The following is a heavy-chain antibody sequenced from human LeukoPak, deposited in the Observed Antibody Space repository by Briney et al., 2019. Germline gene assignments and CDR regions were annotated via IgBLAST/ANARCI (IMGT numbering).Heavy chain of an antibody. D-gene: IGHD3-22*01. CDR3: ARRVAGSGYRDY. J-gene: IGHJ4*02. CDR1: GGSISRYY. CDR2: IYYSGST. Sequence: SETLSLTCTVSGGSISRYYWSWIRQPPGKGLEWIGYIYYSGSTNYNPSLQSRVTISVDTSKSQFSLRLSSVTAADTAVYYCARRVAGSGYRDYWGQGTLVTVSS. V-gene: IGHV4-59*08.